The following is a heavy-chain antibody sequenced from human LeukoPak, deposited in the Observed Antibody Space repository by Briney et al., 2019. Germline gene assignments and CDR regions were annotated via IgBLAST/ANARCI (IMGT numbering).Heavy chain of an antibody. CDR1: GFTFSSYA. CDR3: AREASDYDSSGYYLPTTYYFDY. J-gene: IGHJ4*02. D-gene: IGHD3-22*01. V-gene: IGHV3-30-3*01. CDR2: ISYDGSNK. Sequence: GGSLRLSCAASGFTFSSYAMHWVRQAPGKGLEWVAVISYDGSNKYYADSVKGRFTISGDNSKNTLYLQMNSLRAEDTAVYYCAREASDYDSSGYYLPTTYYFDYWGQGTLVTVSS.